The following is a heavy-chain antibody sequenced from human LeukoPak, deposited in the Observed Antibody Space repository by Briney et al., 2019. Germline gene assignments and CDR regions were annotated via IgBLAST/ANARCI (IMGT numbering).Heavy chain of an antibody. Sequence: GRSLRLSCAASGFTFSSYAMHWVRQAPGKGLEWVANIKQDGSEKYYVDSVKGRFTISRDNAKNSLYLQMNSLRAEDTAVYYCARDWYDFWSGYAPGAFDIWGQGTMVTVSS. CDR3: ARDWYDFWSGYAPGAFDI. D-gene: IGHD3-3*01. CDR1: GFTFSSYA. CDR2: IKQDGSEK. J-gene: IGHJ3*02. V-gene: IGHV3-7*01.